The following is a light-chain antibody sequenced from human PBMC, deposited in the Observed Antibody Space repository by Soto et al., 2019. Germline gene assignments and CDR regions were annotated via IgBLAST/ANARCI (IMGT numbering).Light chain of an antibody. CDR3: QQYYSSPTWT. CDR1: KGFFTSSTNKNS. Sequence: DIVMTQSPDSLAVSLAGGAPTTGKSSKGFFTSSTNKNSLAWYQQKPGQPPKLPFYWASTREFGVPDRFSGSGSGTDFTLTISSLQAEDVAVYYCQQYYSSPTWTFGQGTKVEIK. V-gene: IGKV4-1*01. CDR2: WAS. J-gene: IGKJ1*01.